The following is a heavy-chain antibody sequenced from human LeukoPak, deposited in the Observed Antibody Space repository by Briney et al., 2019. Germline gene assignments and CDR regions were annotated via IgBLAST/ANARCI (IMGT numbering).Heavy chain of an antibody. V-gene: IGHV3-48*04. CDR3: ARGAYSSRWAYFAH. J-gene: IGHJ4*02. CDR1: GFTFSDYS. CDR2: ISFSVNRK. Sequence: PGGSLRLSCAASGFTFSDYSMNWVRQAPGKGMEWVSYISFSVNRKYYGDSVKGRFTISRDNAKNSLYLPMDSLRAEDTAVYYCARGAYSSRWAYFAHWGQGTLVTVSS. D-gene: IGHD6-19*01.